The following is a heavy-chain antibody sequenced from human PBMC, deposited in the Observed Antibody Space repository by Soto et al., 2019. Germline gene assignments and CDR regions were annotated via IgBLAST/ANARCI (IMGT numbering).Heavy chain of an antibody. Sequence: GESLKISCKGSGYSFTSYWIGWVRQMPGKGLEWMGIIYPGDSDTRYSPSFQGQVTISADKSISTAYLQWTSLKASDTAMYCCGRWAATIFGVDESYYYNGRDVWGEGT. CDR2: IYPGDSDT. D-gene: IGHD3-3*01. V-gene: IGHV5-51*01. CDR1: GYSFTSYW. J-gene: IGHJ6*02. CDR3: GRWAATIFGVDESYYYNGRDV.